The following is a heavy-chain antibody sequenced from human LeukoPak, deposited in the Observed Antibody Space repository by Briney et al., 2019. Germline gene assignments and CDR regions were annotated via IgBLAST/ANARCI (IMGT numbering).Heavy chain of an antibody. J-gene: IGHJ6*02. CDR2: INYSGST. CDR1: GGSISSGDCY. Sequence: SQTLSLTCTVSGGSISSGDCYWSWIRQPPGKGLEGIGYINYSGSTYYNPSLRSRVTISVDTSTNQFSLKLTSVTVADTAVYYCARDDSGSLDVWGRGTTVNVSS. D-gene: IGHD3-10*01. V-gene: IGHV4-30-4*01. CDR3: ARDDSGSLDV.